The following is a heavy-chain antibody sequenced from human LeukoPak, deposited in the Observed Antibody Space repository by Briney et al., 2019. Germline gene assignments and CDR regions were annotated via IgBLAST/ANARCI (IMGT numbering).Heavy chain of an antibody. V-gene: IGHV1-2*02. CDR2: INPNSGGT. Sequence: GASVKVSCKASGYTFTGYYLHWVRQAPGQGLEWMGWINPNSGGTNYAQKFQGRIIMTRDTSISAVYMELSRLRSDDTAVYYCARWVSGWYFDYWGQGTLVTVSS. J-gene: IGHJ4*02. CDR1: GYTFTGYY. CDR3: ARWVSGWYFDY. D-gene: IGHD6-19*01.